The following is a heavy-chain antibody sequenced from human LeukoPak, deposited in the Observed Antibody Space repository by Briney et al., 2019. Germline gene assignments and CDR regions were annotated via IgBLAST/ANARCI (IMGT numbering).Heavy chain of an antibody. J-gene: IGHJ4*02. V-gene: IGHV1-69*13. D-gene: IGHD4-23*01. CDR3: ARTPTVVTRGYYFDY. Sequence: ASVKVSCKASGGTFSSYAISWVRQAPGQGLEWMGGIIPIFGTANYAQKFQGRVTITADESTSTAYMELSSLRSEDTAVYYCARTPTVVTRGYYFDYWGQGTLVTVSS. CDR1: GGTFSSYA. CDR2: IIPIFGTA.